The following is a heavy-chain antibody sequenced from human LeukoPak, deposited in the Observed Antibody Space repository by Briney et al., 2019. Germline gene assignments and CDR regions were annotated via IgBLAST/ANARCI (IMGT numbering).Heavy chain of an antibody. V-gene: IGHV4-31*01. CDR1: GGSISSGGYY. J-gene: IGHJ4*02. Sequence: SETLSLTCTVSGGSISSGGYYWSWIRQHPGKGLEWIGYIYYSGSTYYNPSLKSLVTISVDTSKNQFSLKLSSVTAADTAVYYCARLTTVTAYYFDYWGQGTLVTVSS. D-gene: IGHD4-17*01. CDR3: ARLTTVTAYYFDY. CDR2: IYYSGST.